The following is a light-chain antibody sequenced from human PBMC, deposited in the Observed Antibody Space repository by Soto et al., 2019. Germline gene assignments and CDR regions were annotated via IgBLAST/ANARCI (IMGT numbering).Light chain of an antibody. CDR3: SSYTSSIYV. CDR2: EVS. V-gene: IGLV2-14*01. CDR1: SSDVGGYNY. Sequence: QSALTQPASVSGSPGQSITISCTGTSSDVGGYNYVSWYQQHPGKAPQLMIYEVSNRPSGVSNRFSGSKSGNTASLTISRLQAEDDSDYYCSSYTSSIYVFGTGTKVTVL. J-gene: IGLJ1*01.